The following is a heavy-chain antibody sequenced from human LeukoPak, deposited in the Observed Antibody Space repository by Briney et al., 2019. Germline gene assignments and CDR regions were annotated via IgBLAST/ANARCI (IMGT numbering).Heavy chain of an antibody. V-gene: IGHV4-59*01. CDR3: ARGPTRYYFDY. CDR1: GGSINNYY. Sequence: SETRSLTGSVSGGSINNYYWGWIRQPPGKGLEWIAYIYYSGSTNCNPSLKSRGTISIDTSKNQFSLELSSVTAADTAVYYCARGPTRYYFDYWGQGTPVTVSS. D-gene: IGHD3-9*01. J-gene: IGHJ4*02. CDR2: IYYSGST.